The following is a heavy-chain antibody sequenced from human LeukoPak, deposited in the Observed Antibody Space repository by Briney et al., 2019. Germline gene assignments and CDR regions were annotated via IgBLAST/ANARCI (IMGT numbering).Heavy chain of an antibody. CDR1: GFTFSSYD. D-gene: IGHD2-15*01. J-gene: IGHJ4*02. V-gene: IGHV3-23*01. CDR2: IVSRGGTT. Sequence: GGSLRLSCAASGFTFSSYDVNWVRQAPGKGLEWVSGIVSRGGTTYYADSVKGRFIISRDNSENTLYLQMNSLRAEDTAVYYCAKFGKKVVVVAAVDLDSWGQGTLVTVSS. CDR3: AKFGKKVVVVAAVDLDS.